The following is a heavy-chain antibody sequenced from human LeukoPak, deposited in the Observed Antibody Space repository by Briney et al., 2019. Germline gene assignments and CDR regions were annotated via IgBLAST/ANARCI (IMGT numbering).Heavy chain of an antibody. J-gene: IGHJ4*02. CDR2: ISGNGDTT. CDR3: AKGHSAHGTGFDC. CDR1: GLTFSSFA. Sequence: GSLRLSCAASGLTFSSFAMSWVRQAPGKGLEWVSAISGNGDTTYYADSVKGRFTISRDNFKSTLYLQMNSLRVEDTAVYYCAKGHSAHGTGFDCWGQGTLVIVSS. V-gene: IGHV3-23*01. D-gene: IGHD1-1*01.